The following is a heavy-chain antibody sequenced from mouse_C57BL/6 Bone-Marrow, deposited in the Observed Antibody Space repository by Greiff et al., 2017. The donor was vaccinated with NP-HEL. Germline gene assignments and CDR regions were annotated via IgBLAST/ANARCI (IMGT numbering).Heavy chain of an antibody. CDR2: ISNLAYSI. V-gene: IGHV5-15*01. D-gene: IGHD2-14*01. J-gene: IGHJ1*03. CDR1: GFTFSDYG. CDR3: ARRDYCRSWYFDV. Sequence: EVQLQESGGGLVQPGGSLKLSCAASGFTFSDYGMAWVRQAPRKGPEWVAFISNLAYSIYYADTVTGRFTISRENAKNTLYLEMSSLRSEDTAMYYWARRDYCRSWYFDVWGTGTTVTVSS.